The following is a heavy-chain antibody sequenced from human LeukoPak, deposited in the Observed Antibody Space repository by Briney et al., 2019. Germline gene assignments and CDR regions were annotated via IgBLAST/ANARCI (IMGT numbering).Heavy chain of an antibody. CDR1: GGSISSSSYY. CDR2: IYYSGST. D-gene: IGHD1-1*01. Sequence: SETLSLTCTVSGGSISSSSYYWGWIRQPPGKGLEWIGSIYYSGSTYYNPSLKSRVTISVDKSKNQFSLKLSSVTAADTAVYYCARAPGYLVDYWGQGTLVTVSS. V-gene: IGHV4-39*07. J-gene: IGHJ4*02. CDR3: ARAPGYLVDY.